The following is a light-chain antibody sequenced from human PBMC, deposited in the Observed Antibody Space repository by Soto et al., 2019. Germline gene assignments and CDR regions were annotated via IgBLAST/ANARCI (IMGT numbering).Light chain of an antibody. CDR1: SSDVGRYNL. J-gene: IGLJ2*01. V-gene: IGLV2-23*01. CDR2: EGN. Sequence: QSALTQPASMSGSPGQSITISCTGTSSDVGRYNLVAWYQQHPDKAPQVIIYEGNRRPSGVSNRFSASKSGNTASLAISGLQADYEADYYCSSYAGSNVFVIFGGGTKVTVL. CDR3: SSYAGSNVFVI.